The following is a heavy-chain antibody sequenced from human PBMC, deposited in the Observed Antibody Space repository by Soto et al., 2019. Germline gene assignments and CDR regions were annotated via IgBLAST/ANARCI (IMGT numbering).Heavy chain of an antibody. CDR2: TGGGGVST. D-gene: IGHD2-15*01. V-gene: IGHV3-23*01. CDR1: GFTFRSYA. CDR3: AKFVGGGSHHDDLDP. J-gene: IGHJ3*01. Sequence: EVQLLESGGGLVEPGGSLRLSCAASGFTFRSYAMTWVRQAPGKGLEWVSYTGGGGVSTYYADSVKGRFTSSRDDSKTKLYLQMTSLRADDTALYYSAKFVGGGSHHDDLDPWGQGTMVTVSS.